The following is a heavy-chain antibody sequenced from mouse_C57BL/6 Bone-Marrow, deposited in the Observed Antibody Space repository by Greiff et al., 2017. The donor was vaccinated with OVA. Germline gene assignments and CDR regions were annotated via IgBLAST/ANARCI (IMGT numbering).Heavy chain of an antibody. J-gene: IGHJ3*01. CDR2: IDPENGDT. D-gene: IGHD1-1*01. Sequence: VQLKQSGAELVRPGASVKLSCTASGFNIKDDYMHWVKQRPEQGLEWIGWIDPENGDTEYASKFQGKATITADTSSNTAYLQLSSLTSEDTAVYYCTTPITTVVAPFAYWGQGTLVTVSA. CDR3: TTPITTVVAPFAY. CDR1: GFNIKDDY. V-gene: IGHV14-4*01.